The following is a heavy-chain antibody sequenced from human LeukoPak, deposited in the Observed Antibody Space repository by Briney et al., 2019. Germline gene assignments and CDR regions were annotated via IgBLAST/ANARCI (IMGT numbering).Heavy chain of an antibody. J-gene: IGHJ5*02. D-gene: IGHD4-11*01. CDR2: INDGGTT. CDR1: GASFSGYY. Sequence: SETLSLTCAVYGASFSGYYWSWIRQPPGKGLECIGEINDGGTTNYNPSLKSRVSISIDRSKNHFYLILTSVTAADTATYYCARSFYSNYDKWFDPWGQGTLVTV. CDR3: ARSFYSNYDKWFDP. V-gene: IGHV4-34*01.